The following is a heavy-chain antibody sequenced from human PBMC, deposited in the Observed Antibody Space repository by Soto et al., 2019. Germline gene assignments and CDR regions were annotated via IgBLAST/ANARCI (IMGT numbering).Heavy chain of an antibody. CDR2: ISYDGSNK. J-gene: IGHJ6*02. CDR1: GFTFSSYA. V-gene: IGHV3-30-3*01. Sequence: RSCAASGFTFSSYAMHWVRQAPGKGLERVPVISYDGSNKYYADSMKGRFTISRDNSKNTLYLQMNSLRAEDTAFYYFARDRGGTDYYYSYGMDVWGQGTTVTVCS. CDR3: ARDRGGTDYYYSYGMDV. D-gene: IGHD3-10*01.